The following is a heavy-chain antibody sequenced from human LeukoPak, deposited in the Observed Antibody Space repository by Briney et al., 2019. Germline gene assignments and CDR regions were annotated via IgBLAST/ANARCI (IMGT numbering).Heavy chain of an antibody. CDR3: AREGVGVTMAH. J-gene: IGHJ4*02. V-gene: IGHV6-1*01. CDR1: GDSVSSKNAA. Sequence: SQTLSLTCAISGDSVSSKNAAWNWLRQSPSRGLDWLGRTYYRSKWYNDYAVSVKGRITINADTSKYQFSLQLNSVTPEDTAVYYCAREGVGVTMAHWGQGTLVTVSS. CDR2: TYYRSKWYN. D-gene: IGHD1-26*01.